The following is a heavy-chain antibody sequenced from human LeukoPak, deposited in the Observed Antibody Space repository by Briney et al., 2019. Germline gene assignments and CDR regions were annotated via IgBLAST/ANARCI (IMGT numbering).Heavy chain of an antibody. CDR1: GGSISSGGYY. V-gene: IGHV4-30-2*01. J-gene: IGHJ5*02. D-gene: IGHD2-2*01. CDR3: ARMPLHGNWFDL. CDR2: IYHSGST. Sequence: PSQTLSLTCTVSGGSISSGGYYWSWIRQPPGKGLEWIGYIYHSGSTYYNPSLKSRVTISVDRSKNQFSLKLSSVTAADTAVYFCARMPLHGNWFDLWGQGTLVTVSS.